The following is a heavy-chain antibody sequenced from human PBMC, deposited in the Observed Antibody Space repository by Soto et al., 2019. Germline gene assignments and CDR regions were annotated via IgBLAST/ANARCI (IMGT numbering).Heavy chain of an antibody. CDR2: ISGSGGNT. V-gene: IGHV3-23*01. Sequence: EVQLLESAGGLVQPGGSLSLSCAASGFTFSSYAMRWVRQAPGKGLEWVSAISGSGGNTYYADSVKGRFTISRDNSKNTLFLQLNSLRAEDTAVYYCAKCAASGLYPDYWGQGTLVTVSS. D-gene: IGHD6-19*01. J-gene: IGHJ4*02. CDR3: AKCAASGLYPDY. CDR1: GFTFSSYA.